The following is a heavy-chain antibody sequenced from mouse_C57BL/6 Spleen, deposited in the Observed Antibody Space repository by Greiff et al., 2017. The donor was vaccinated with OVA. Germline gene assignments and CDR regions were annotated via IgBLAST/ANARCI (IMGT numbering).Heavy chain of an antibody. D-gene: IGHD4-1*01. CDR3: ARSQANWALWFAY. CDR1: GYTFTSYW. V-gene: IGHV1-53*01. CDR2: INPSNGGT. J-gene: IGHJ3*01. Sequence: QLQQPGTELVKPGASVKLSCKASGYTFTSYWMHWVKQRPGQGLEWIGNINPSNGGTNYNEKFKSKATLTVDKSSSTAYMQLSSLTSEDSAVYYCARSQANWALWFAYWGQGTLVTVSA.